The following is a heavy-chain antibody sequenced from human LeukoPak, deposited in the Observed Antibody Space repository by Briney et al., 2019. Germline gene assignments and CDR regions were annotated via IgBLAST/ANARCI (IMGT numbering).Heavy chain of an antibody. CDR2: ISGDGGST. J-gene: IGHJ4*02. CDR3: AKDLSGWYGGWD. D-gene: IGHD6-19*01. Sequence: GGSLRLSCAASGFTFDDYAMHWVRQAPGKGLEWVSLISGDGGSTYYADSVKGRFTISRDNSKNSLYLQMNSLSTEDTALYYCAKDLSGWYGGWDWGQGTLVTVSS. CDR1: GFTFDDYA. V-gene: IGHV3-43*02.